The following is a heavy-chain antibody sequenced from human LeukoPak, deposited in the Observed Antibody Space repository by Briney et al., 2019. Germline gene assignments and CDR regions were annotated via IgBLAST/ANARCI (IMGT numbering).Heavy chain of an antibody. CDR1: GYTFTGYY. V-gene: IGHV1-2*02. CDR2: INPNSGGT. Sequence: GASVRVSCKASGYTFTGYYMHWVRPAPGQGLEWMGWINPNSGGTNYAQKFQGRVTMTRDTSISTAYMELSSLRSDDTAVYYCATSGSSWPDYWGQGTLVTVSS. J-gene: IGHJ4*02. CDR3: ATSGSSWPDY. D-gene: IGHD6-13*01.